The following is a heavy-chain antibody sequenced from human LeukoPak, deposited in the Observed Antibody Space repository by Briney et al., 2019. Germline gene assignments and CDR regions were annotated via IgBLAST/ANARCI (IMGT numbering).Heavy chain of an antibody. V-gene: IGHV3-33*01. CDR3: AFEIGRSQGAFDI. J-gene: IGHJ3*02. D-gene: IGHD1-26*01. CDR1: GFTSSKYA. Sequence: GGSLRLSCAASGFTSSKYAMHWLRQTPGKGLEWVAAIWNDGSDENYADSVKGRFTIFSDRSKNTLYLQMNSLRVDDTAVYYCAFEIGRSQGAFDIWGQGTMISVSS. CDR2: IWNDGSDE.